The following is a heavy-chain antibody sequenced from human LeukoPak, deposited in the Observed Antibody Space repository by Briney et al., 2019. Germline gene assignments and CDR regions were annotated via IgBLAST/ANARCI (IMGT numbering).Heavy chain of an antibody. Sequence: SVKVSCKASGGTFSSYTISWVRQAPGQGLEWMGRIIPILGIANYAQKFQGRVTVTADKSTSTAYMELSSLRSEDTAVYYCARAPTRYFDWSYAFDIWGQGTMVTVSS. CDR1: GGTFSSYT. CDR2: IIPILGIA. CDR3: ARAPTRYFDWSYAFDI. V-gene: IGHV1-69*02. J-gene: IGHJ3*02. D-gene: IGHD3-9*01.